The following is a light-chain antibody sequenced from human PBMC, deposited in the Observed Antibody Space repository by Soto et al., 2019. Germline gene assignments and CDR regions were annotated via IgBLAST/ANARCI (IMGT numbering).Light chain of an antibody. CDR2: AAS. J-gene: IGKJ1*01. V-gene: IGKV1-39*01. Sequence: IQLTQSPSFLSASVGDRVTITCRASQDISSYLAWYQQKPGKAPKLLIYAASSLQSGVPSRFSGSGSGTDFTLTISSLQPEDFATYYCQQSYSTPRTFGQGTKVDIK. CDR3: QQSYSTPRT. CDR1: QDISSY.